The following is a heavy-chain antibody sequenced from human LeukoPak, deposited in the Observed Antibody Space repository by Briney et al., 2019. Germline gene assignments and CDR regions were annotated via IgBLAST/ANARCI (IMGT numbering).Heavy chain of an antibody. V-gene: IGHV3-21*01. D-gene: IGHD3-3*01. CDR3: ARDAHYDFWSGYYSTWPLGY. CDR1: GFTFSSYW. CDR2: ISSSISYI. J-gene: IGHJ4*02. Sequence: GGSLRLSCAASGFTFSSYWMNWARQAPGKGLEWVSSISSSISYIYYADSVKGRFTISRDNAKNSLYLQMNSLRAEDTAVYYCARDAHYDFWSGYYSTWPLGYWGQGTLVTVSS.